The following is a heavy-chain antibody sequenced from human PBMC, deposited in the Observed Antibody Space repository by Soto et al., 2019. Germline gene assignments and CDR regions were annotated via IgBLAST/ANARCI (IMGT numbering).Heavy chain of an antibody. CDR2: ISGSGDGT. V-gene: IGHV3-23*01. J-gene: IGHJ4*02. CDR3: AKDLRTGRPGGIYRGAFYHFDY. CDR1: GFTFSSYA. D-gene: IGHD1-26*01. Sequence: GGSLRLSCAASGFTFSSYAMTWVRQAPGKGLEWVSTISGSGDGTYYADSVKGRFTISRDNSKNTVSLQMNSLRVEDTAVYYCAKDLRTGRPGGIYRGAFYHFDYWGQGTPVTVSS.